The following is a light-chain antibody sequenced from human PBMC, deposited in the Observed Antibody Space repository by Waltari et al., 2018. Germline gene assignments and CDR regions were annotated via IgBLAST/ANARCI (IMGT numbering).Light chain of an antibody. CDR1: RSISTY. Sequence: DIQMTQSPSSLSASVGDRVTITCRASRSISTYLNWYQQKPGKAPKLLISDTSSLQSGVPSRFSGRGSWTDFTLTIISMQSEDLATYYCQQSYSPLSTFGQGTKVEIK. CDR3: QQSYSPLST. J-gene: IGKJ1*01. V-gene: IGKV1-39*01. CDR2: DTS.